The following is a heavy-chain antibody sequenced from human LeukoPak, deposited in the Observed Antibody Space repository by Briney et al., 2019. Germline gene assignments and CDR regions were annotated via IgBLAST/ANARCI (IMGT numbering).Heavy chain of an antibody. CDR2: INGDGSTT. CDR1: GFAFNKYW. D-gene: IGHD3-22*01. J-gene: IGHJ4*02. CDR3: ATGNYYDSRGYYTFGH. V-gene: IGHV3-74*01. Sequence: GVLRLSCAASGFAFNKYWMHWVRQAPGKGLVWVSRINGDGSTTSYADSVKGGFTISRDNAKNTLYLQMSSLRAEDTAVYCCATGNYYDSRGYYTFGHWGQGTLVTVSS.